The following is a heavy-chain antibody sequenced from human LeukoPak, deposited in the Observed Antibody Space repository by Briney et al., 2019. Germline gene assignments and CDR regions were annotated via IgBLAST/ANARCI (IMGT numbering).Heavy chain of an antibody. V-gene: IGHV3-23*01. J-gene: IGHJ4*02. CDR3: AKGGNSAPLDY. Sequence: GGSLRLSCAASGFTFSNSAMTWVRQAPGKGLEWVSAIRAGGSDTIYTDSVKDRFTISRDNSKNTLYLQMNSLRAEDTAVYYCAKGGNSAPLDYWGQGTLVTVSS. CDR2: IRAGGSDT. CDR1: GFTFSNSA. D-gene: IGHD1-7*01.